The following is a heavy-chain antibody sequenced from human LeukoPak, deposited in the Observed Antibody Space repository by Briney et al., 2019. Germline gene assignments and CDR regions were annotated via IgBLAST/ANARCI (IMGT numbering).Heavy chain of an antibody. CDR3: ASPSRVGAFDI. D-gene: IGHD1-26*01. V-gene: IGHV4-34*01. CDR1: GGSFSGYY. CDR2: INHSGST. J-gene: IGHJ3*02. Sequence: SETLSLTCAVYGGSFSGYYWSWIRHPPGKGLEWIGEINHSGSTNYNPSLKSRVTISVDTSKNQFSLKLSSVTAADTAVYYCASPSRVGAFDIWGQGTMVTVSS.